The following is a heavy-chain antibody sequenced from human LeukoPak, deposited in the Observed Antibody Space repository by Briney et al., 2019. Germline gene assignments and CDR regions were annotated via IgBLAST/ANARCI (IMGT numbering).Heavy chain of an antibody. CDR1: GDSISSSGYY. V-gene: IGHV4-39*01. CDR3: ARHRRADFRPGGPIDY. J-gene: IGHJ4*02. Sequence: SETLSLTCTVSGDSISSSGYYWEWIRQPPGKGLEWIANIYYTGSIYYNPFLKSRVAMSVDTSKNQFSLNVNSVTAADTAVYFCARHRRADFRPGGPIDYWGQGTLVTVSS. D-gene: IGHD3-3*01. CDR2: IYYTGSI.